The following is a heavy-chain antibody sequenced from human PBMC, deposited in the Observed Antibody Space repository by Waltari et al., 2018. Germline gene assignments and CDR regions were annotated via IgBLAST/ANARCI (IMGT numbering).Heavy chain of an antibody. V-gene: IGHV4-4*02. J-gene: IGHJ4*02. CDR2: VHHSGKP. CDR3: AGDRAIGLFFDY. Sequence: QVQLQESGQGLVKPSGTLSLTCAVSGDSISGNYWCSWVRQSPEKGLEWIGQVHHSGKPNYNPSLQSRVTKTLDKPKNQFSLNLNSVTAADTAVYYCAGDRAIGLFFDYWGRGTLVTVSS. D-gene: IGHD2-2*01. CDR1: GDSISGNYW.